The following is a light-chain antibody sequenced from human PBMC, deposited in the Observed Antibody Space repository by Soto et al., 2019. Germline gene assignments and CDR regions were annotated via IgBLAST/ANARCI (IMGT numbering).Light chain of an antibody. CDR1: SNDIGVYDF. J-gene: IGLJ1*01. V-gene: IGLV2-8*01. CDR2: QVN. CDR3: SSFAGSYSPYV. Sequence: QSVLTQPPSASGSPGQSVTISCTGTSNDIGVYDFVSWYQQHPGKAPKVIIYQVNKRPSGVPDRFSGSKSANTASLTVSGLRPEDEADYFCSSFAGSYSPYVFGTGTQLTVL.